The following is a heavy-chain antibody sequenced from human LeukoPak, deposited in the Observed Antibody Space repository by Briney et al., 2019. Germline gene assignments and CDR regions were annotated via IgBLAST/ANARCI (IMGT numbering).Heavy chain of an antibody. CDR2: INTDGSTT. D-gene: IGHD5-18*01. V-gene: IGHV3-74*01. CDR3: TRGYNTASLD. Sequence: GGSLRLSCVASGFTFSRSWLHWVRQVPGKGLVWVSRINTDGSTTNYADSVKGRFTISRDNTKNTLYLQMNSLRAEDSAVYFCTRGYNTASLDWGQGTRITVAS. J-gene: IGHJ4*02. CDR1: GFTFSRSW.